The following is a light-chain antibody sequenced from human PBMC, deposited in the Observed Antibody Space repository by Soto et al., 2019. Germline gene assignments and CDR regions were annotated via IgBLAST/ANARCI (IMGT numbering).Light chain of an antibody. V-gene: IGLV2-23*01. CDR3: FSYAGSTYV. CDR2: EGT. J-gene: IGLJ1*01. Sequence: SGLTHPASVSGSPGRSITSSDTGTSSDVGSYNFVSWYQQYPGKVPKLMIYEGTKRPSGVSNRFSGSKSGNTASLTISGLQAEDEADYYCFSYAGSTYVFGTGTKVTVL. CDR1: SSDVGSYNF.